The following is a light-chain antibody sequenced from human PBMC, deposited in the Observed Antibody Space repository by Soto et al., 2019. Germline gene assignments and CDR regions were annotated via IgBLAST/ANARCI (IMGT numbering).Light chain of an antibody. J-gene: IGKJ1*01. V-gene: IGKV3-20*01. CDR2: GAS. CDR3: QQYGSSPTWT. Sequence: ESVLTHSPCTLSLSPVQRATLSCRAIQSVSSNYLAWYQQKPGQAPRLLIYGASTRATGIPDRFSGSGSGTDFTLTISRLEPEDSAVYYCQQYGSSPTWTFGQGTKVDIK. CDR1: QSVSSNY.